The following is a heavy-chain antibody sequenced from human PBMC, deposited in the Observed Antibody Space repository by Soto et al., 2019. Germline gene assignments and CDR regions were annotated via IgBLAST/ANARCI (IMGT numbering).Heavy chain of an antibody. CDR3: ARGGQWLVLGAFDI. D-gene: IGHD6-19*01. CDR1: GGSISSYY. V-gene: IGHV4-59*01. J-gene: IGHJ3*02. CDR2: IYYSGST. Sequence: SETLYLTCTVSGGSISSYYWSWIRQPPGKGLEWIGYIYYSGSTNYNPSLKSRVTISVDTSKNQFSLKLSSVTAADTAVYYCARGGQWLVLGAFDIWGQGTMVTVSS.